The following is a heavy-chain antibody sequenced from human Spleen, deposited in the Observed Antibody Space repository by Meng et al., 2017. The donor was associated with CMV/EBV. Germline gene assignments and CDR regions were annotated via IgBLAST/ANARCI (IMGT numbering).Heavy chain of an antibody. V-gene: IGHV3-11*01. CDR3: ARGAYTVTSFAEGRFDP. Sequence: GESLKISCAASGFTFSDYYMSWIRQAPGKGLEWVSHISPSGPTRYYADSVKGRFTISRDNADNLVYLQMNSLRAEDTAIYYCARGAYTVTSFAEGRFDPWGQGILVTVSS. CDR2: ISPSGPTR. J-gene: IGHJ5*02. D-gene: IGHD4-11*01. CDR1: GFTFSDYY.